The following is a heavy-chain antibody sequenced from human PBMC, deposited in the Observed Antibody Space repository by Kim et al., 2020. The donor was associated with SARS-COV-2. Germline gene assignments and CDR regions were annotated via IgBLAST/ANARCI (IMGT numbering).Heavy chain of an antibody. D-gene: IGHD4-17*01. CDR2: IIPIFGTA. Sequence: SVKVSCKASGGTFSSYAISWVRQAPGQGLEWMGGIIPIFGTANYAQKFQGRVTITADESTSTAYMELSSLRSEDTAVYYCARSYGGNSKYYYYMDVWGKGTTVTVSS. V-gene: IGHV1-69*13. CDR1: GGTFSSYA. J-gene: IGHJ6*03. CDR3: ARSYGGNSKYYYYMDV.